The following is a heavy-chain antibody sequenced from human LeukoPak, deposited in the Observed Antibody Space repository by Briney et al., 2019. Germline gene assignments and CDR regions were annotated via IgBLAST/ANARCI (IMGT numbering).Heavy chain of an antibody. Sequence: PSETLSLTCTVSGDSISSTSYFWGWIRQPPGKRLEWIGTIYYSGTTYYNPSLKSRVTISVDTSKNQFSLKLSSVSASDTAVYYCARHKCSGIYCPFDYWGQGTLVTVSS. CDR1: GDSISSTSYF. D-gene: IGHD2-15*01. CDR2: IYYSGTT. J-gene: IGHJ4*02. V-gene: IGHV4-39*01. CDR3: ARHKCSGIYCPFDY.